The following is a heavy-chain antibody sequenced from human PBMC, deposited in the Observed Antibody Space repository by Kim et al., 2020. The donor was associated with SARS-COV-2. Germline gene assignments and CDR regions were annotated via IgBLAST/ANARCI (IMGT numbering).Heavy chain of an antibody. V-gene: IGHV3-48*03. CDR2: STI. D-gene: IGHD1-20*01. J-gene: IGHJ4*02. Sequence: STIYYADSVKGRFTISRDNAKNSLYLQMNSLRAEDTAVYYCARVSYNWNIWGQGTLVTVSS. CDR3: ARVSYNWNI.